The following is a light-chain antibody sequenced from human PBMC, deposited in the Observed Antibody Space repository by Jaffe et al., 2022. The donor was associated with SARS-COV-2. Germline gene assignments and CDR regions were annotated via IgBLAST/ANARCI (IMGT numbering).Light chain of an antibody. CDR2: QDS. CDR3: EAWDSNIGV. V-gene: IGLV3-1*01. Sequence: SYELTQPPSVSVSPGQTANITCSGDRLGANYVSWYQQKPGQSPLLVIFQDSKRPSGIPERFSASNSGVTATLTISGAQGMDEADYYCEAWDSNIGVFGGGTKLTVL. J-gene: IGLJ2*01. CDR1: RLGANY.